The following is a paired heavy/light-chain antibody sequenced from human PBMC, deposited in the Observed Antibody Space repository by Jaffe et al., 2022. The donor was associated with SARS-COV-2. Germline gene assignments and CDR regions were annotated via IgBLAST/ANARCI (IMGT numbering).Heavy chain of an antibody. Sequence: QVQLVESGGGVVQPGRSLRLSCAASGFTFSSYAMHWVRQAPGKGPEWVTLIAYDGVNKFYADSVKGRFTISRDNSKNALYLQMNSLRAEDTAVYYCATDESRHFDLWGQGTLVTVSS. V-gene: IGHV3-30-3*01. J-gene: IGHJ4*02. CDR2: IAYDGVNK. CDR1: GFTFSSYA. CDR3: ATDESRHFDL.
Light chain of an antibody. CDR1: NIGSKS. J-gene: IGLJ1*01. V-gene: IGLV3-21*02. Sequence: SYVLTQPPSVSVAPGQTARITCGGNNIGSKSVHWYQQKPGQAPLLVVYDDTDRPSGIPERFSGSKSGNTATLTISRVEAGDEADYYCQVWDSGSDHYVFGPGTKVTVL. CDR2: DDT. CDR3: QVWDSGSDHYV.